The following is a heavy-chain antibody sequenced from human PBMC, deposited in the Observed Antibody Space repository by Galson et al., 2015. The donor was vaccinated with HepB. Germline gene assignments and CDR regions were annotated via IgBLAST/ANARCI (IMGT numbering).Heavy chain of an antibody. CDR1: GYSFTSYW. CDR2: IDPSDSYT. V-gene: IGHV5-10-1*01. CDR3: ARLNRVTAVAGTSWFDP. J-gene: IGHJ5*02. D-gene: IGHD6-19*01. Sequence: QSGAEVKKPGESLRISCKGSGYSFTSYWISWGRQMPGKGLEWMGRIDPSDSYTNYSPSFQGHVTISADKSISTAYLQWSSLKASDTAMYYCARLNRVTAVAGTSWFDPWGQGTLVTVSS.